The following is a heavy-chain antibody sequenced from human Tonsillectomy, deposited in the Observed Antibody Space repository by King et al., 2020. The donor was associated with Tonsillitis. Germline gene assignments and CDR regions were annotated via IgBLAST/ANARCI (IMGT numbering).Heavy chain of an antibody. CDR1: GDSISTYY. CDR3: ARGSRQGWGSGLTFDS. D-gene: IGHD3-16*01. Sequence: QLQESGPGLVKPSETLSLTCTVSGDSISTYYWSWIRQPPGKGLEWIGYIHFIGSTNYNPSLWIRVTSSVDTSKKQISRKLRSVSAADTAVYYCARGSRQGWGSGLTFDSWGQGTLVTVSS. V-gene: IGHV4-59*01. CDR2: IHFIGST. J-gene: IGHJ4*02.